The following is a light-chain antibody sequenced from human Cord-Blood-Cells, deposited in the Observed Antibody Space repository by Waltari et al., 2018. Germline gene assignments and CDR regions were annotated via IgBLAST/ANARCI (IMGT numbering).Light chain of an antibody. Sequence: DIQMTQSPSSLSASVGDRVTIPCRASQSISSDLNWYQHKPGNAPKLLIYAASSLQSGVPSMFSGSGSGTDFTLTISRLQPKDFATYYCQQSYSTPFTFGPGPKVDIK. CDR3: QQSYSTPFT. CDR2: AAS. CDR1: QSISSD. J-gene: IGKJ3*01. V-gene: IGKV1-39*01.